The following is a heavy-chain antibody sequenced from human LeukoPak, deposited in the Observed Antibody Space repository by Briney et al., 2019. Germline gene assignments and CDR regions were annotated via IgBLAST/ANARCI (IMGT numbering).Heavy chain of an antibody. J-gene: IGHJ3*02. Sequence: SETLSLTCAVYGGSFSGYYWSWIRQPPGKGLEWIGEINHSGSTNYNPSLKSRVTISVDTSKNQFSLKLSSVTAADTAVYYCARDYYDSRDAFDIWGQGTMVTVSS. CDR1: GGSFSGYY. V-gene: IGHV4-34*01. CDR3: ARDYYDSRDAFDI. D-gene: IGHD3-22*01. CDR2: INHSGST.